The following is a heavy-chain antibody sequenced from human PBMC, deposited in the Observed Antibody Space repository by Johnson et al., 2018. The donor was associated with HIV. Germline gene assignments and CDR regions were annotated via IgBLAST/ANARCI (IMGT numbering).Heavy chain of an antibody. CDR1: GFTFRSYA. D-gene: IGHD2-15*01. CDR3: AGRGGTGYSEPIDF. J-gene: IGHJ3*01. Sequence: QVQLVESGGGVVQPGRSLRLSCTASGFTFRSYAMHWVRQAPGKGLEWVALISYDGSNKYYADSVKGRFTISRDNSKNTLYLQMNSLTSEDTAVYYCAGRGGTGYSEPIDFWGQGTMVTVYS. CDR2: ISYDGSNK. V-gene: IGHV3-30*03.